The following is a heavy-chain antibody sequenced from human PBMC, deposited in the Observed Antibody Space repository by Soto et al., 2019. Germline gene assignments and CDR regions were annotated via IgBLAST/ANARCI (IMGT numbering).Heavy chain of an antibody. J-gene: IGHJ5*02. CDR2: INDIGST. CDR1: RGSRGGYR. V-gene: IGHV4-34*01. D-gene: IGHD3-10*01. Sequence: KASQTLPLTCAVYRGSRGGYRCSWRGQRSGKEIEWIGEINDIGSTNYNPSLKSRVTISVYTSKNQFSLKLSSVTAADTAVYYCAKGSRETYNYGSGTYSRGSNWFDPWGQGTLVT. CDR3: AKGSRETYNYGSGTYSRGSNWFDP.